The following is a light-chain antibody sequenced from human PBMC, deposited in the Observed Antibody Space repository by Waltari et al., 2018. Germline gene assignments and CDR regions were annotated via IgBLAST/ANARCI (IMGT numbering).Light chain of an antibody. V-gene: IGKV4-1*01. CDR3: QQYYSTPRT. CDR2: WAS. CDR1: QIVLYSSTNKNY. Sequence: DIVMTQSPDSLAVSLGERATINCKSSQIVLYSSTNKNYLAWYQQKPGQPPKLLIYWASTRESGVPDRFSGSGSGTDFTLTISSLQAEDVAVYYCQQYYSTPRTFGQGTKVEIK. J-gene: IGKJ1*01.